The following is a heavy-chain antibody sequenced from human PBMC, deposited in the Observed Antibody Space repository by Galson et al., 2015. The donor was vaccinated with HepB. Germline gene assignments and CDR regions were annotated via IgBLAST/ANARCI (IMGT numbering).Heavy chain of an antibody. D-gene: IGHD3-3*01. CDR3: AKDGRTYYDFWSGYYSGVAPGYFDY. V-gene: IGHV3-23*01. Sequence: SLRLSCAASGFTFSSYSMNWVRRAPGKGLGWVSAISGSGGSTYYADSVKGRFTISRDNSKNTLYLQMNSLRAEDTAVYYCAKDGRTYYDFWSGYYSGVAPGYFDYWGQGTLVTVSS. CDR2: ISGSGGST. J-gene: IGHJ4*02. CDR1: GFTFSSYS.